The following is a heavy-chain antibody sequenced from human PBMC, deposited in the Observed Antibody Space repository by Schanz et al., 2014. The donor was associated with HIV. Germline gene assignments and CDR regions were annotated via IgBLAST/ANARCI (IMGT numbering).Heavy chain of an antibody. CDR3: AKDRGVGSAMVTNFYYGMDV. J-gene: IGHJ6*02. V-gene: IGHV3-9*01. D-gene: IGHD5-18*01. Sequence: EVQLVESGGGLIQPGGSLRLSCAASGFTFDDYAMHWVRQAPGKGLEWVSGINCRSDSIGYADSVKGRFTVARDNAKNSLYLQMNSLRAEDTALYYCAKDRGVGSAMVTNFYYGMDVWGQGTTVTVSS. CDR1: GFTFDDYA. CDR2: INCRSDSI.